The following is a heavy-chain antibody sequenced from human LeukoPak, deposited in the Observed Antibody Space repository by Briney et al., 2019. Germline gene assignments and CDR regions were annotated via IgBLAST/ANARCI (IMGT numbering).Heavy chain of an antibody. D-gene: IGHD3/OR15-3a*01. CDR3: VRDRDWGFDY. J-gene: IGHJ4*02. V-gene: IGHV3-30*02. CDR2: IRSDGSSN. CDR1: GFTFSSHG. Sequence: GGSLSLSCAASGFTFSSHGMHWVRQAPGKGLEWVTFIRSDGSSNYYGDSVKGRFTLSRDNFKNTLSLQMNSLRAEDTAVYYCVRDRDWGFDYWGQGTLVTVSS.